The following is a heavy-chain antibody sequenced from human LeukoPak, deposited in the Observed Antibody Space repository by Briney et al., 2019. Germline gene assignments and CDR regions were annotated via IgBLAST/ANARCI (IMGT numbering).Heavy chain of an antibody. Sequence: GGSLRLSCAASGFTFSSYAMRWVRQAPGKRLEWVSAISGSGGSTYYADSVKGRFTISRDNSKNTLYLQMNSLRAEDTAVYYCAKLSLAGDWDYWGQGTLVTVSS. V-gene: IGHV3-23*01. CDR3: AKLSLAGDWDY. CDR1: GFTFSSYA. CDR2: ISGSGGST. D-gene: IGHD2-21*02. J-gene: IGHJ4*02.